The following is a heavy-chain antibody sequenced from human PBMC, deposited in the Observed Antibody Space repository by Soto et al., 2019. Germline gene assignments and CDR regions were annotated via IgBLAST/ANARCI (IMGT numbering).Heavy chain of an antibody. V-gene: IGHV4-39*01. Sequence: SETLSLTCTVSGGSISSSSYYWGWIRQPPGKGLEWIGSIYYSGSTYYNPSLKSRVTISVDTSENQFSLKLSSVTAADTAVYYCALTIFGVDGAFDYWGQGTLVTVSS. J-gene: IGHJ4*02. CDR2: IYYSGST. CDR3: ALTIFGVDGAFDY. D-gene: IGHD3-3*01. CDR1: GGSISSSSYY.